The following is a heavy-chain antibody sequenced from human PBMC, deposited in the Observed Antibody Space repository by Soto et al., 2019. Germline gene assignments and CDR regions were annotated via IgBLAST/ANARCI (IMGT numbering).Heavy chain of an antibody. CDR1: GFTFSSYA. CDR3: AKAQRAGTPFSFDP. V-gene: IGHV3-23*01. Sequence: GGSLRLSFAASGFTFSSYAMSCVRQAPGKGLEWVSAISGSGGSTYYADSVKGRFTISRDNSKNTLYLQMNSLRAEDTAVYYCAKAQRAGTPFSFDPWGQGTLVTVSS. CDR2: ISGSGGST. J-gene: IGHJ5*02. D-gene: IGHD6-19*01.